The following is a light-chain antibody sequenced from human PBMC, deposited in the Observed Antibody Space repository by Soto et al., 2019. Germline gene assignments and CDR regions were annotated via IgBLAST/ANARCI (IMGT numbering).Light chain of an antibody. J-gene: IGKJ2*01. CDR2: GAS. CDR1: QSVSSN. V-gene: IGKV3-15*01. CDR3: QHDNKWPLT. Sequence: EIVMTQSPATLSLSPGERATLSCRASQSVSSNLAWYQQKPGQAPRLLIYGASTRATGIPARFSCSWSGTEFTLTISSLHSEYVAFYYCQHDNKWPLTFGQGTKLEIK.